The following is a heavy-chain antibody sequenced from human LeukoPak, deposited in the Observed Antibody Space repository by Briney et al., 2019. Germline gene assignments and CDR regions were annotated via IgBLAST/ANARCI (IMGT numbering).Heavy chain of an antibody. CDR1: GFSFGRHA. Sequence: GGSLRLSCAASGFSFGRHAMSWVRQAPGKGLEWVSDIRSDGVTTYYADSVKGRFTISRDNSKNTLYLQMNSLRAEDTAVYYCAKEGPDPYCSSTSCYYDYWGQGTLVTVSS. CDR3: AKEGPDPYCSSTSCYYDY. V-gene: IGHV3-23*01. CDR2: IRSDGVTT. J-gene: IGHJ4*02. D-gene: IGHD2-2*01.